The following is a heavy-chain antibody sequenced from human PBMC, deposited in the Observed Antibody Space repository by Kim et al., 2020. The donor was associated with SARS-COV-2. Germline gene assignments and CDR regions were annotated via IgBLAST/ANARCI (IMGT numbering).Heavy chain of an antibody. CDR2: IRADASGS. J-gene: IGHJ5*01. CDR3: ARLGRGGTGLYS. D-gene: IGHD1-1*01. V-gene: IGHV3-74*01. Sequence: GGSLRLSCAASGFVFRDYWMHWVRQAPGKGLEWVSRIRADASGSNYADSVNGRFTISRDNVKNTVFLQMNSLRVEDTGVYFCARLGRGGTGLYSWGRGTL. CDR1: GFVFRDYW.